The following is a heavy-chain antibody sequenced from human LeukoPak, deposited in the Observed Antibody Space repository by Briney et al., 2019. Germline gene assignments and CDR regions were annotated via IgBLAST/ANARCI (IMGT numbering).Heavy chain of an antibody. CDR2: IRYDGNNK. Sequence: PGGSLRLSCAASTFTFSIYGMHWVRQAPGKGLEWVAFIRYDGNNKYYTDSVKGRFTISRDNSKNTLYLQMNSLRAEDTAVYYCAKDSKSHFDYWGQGTLVTVSS. J-gene: IGHJ4*02. CDR1: TFTFSIYG. CDR3: AKDSKSHFDY. V-gene: IGHV3-30*02. D-gene: IGHD2-2*01.